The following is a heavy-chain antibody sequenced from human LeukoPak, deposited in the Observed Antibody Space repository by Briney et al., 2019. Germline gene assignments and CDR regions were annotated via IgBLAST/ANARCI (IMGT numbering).Heavy chain of an antibody. Sequence: SVKVSCKASGDTFSSYATSWVRQAPGQGLEWMGGIIPIFGTANYAQKFQGRVTITADESTSTAYMELSSLRSEDTAVYYCARSGSRYSYYYYYMDVWGKGTTVTVSS. J-gene: IGHJ6*03. D-gene: IGHD1-1*01. CDR3: ARSGSRYSYYYYYMDV. CDR1: GDTFSSYA. CDR2: IIPIFGTA. V-gene: IGHV1-69*13.